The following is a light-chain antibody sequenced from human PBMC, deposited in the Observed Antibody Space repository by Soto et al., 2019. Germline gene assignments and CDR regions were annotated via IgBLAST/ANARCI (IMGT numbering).Light chain of an antibody. CDR2: EVS. V-gene: IGLV2-14*01. J-gene: IGLJ3*02. CDR3: SAYTSSNSWV. CDR1: SSDVGGYNY. Sequence: QSVLTQPASVSGSPGQSITISCTGTSSDVGGYNYVAWYQQHPGKVPKLMIYEVSNGPSGVSNRFSGSKSGNTASLTIAGLQAEDEADYYCSAYTSSNSWVFGGGTKLTVL.